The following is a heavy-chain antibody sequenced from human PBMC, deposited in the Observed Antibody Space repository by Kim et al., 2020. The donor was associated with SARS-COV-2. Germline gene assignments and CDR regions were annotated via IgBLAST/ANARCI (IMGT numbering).Heavy chain of an antibody. J-gene: IGHJ4*02. Sequence: SETLSLTCTVSGGSISSGGYYWSWIRQHPGKGLEWIGYIYYSGSTYYNPSLKSRVTISVDTSKNQFSLKLSSVTAADTAVYYCARLNSYYYDSSGYYFDYWGQGTLVTVSS. CDR3: ARLNSYYYDSSGYYFDY. V-gene: IGHV4-31*03. CDR1: GGSISSGGYY. D-gene: IGHD3-22*01. CDR2: IYYSGST.